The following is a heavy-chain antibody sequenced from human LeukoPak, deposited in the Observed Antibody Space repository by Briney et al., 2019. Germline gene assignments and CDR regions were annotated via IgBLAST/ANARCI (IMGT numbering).Heavy chain of an antibody. CDR2: ISYDGSNK. Sequence: GGSLRLSCAASGFTFSSYAMHWVRQAPGKGLEWVAVISYDGSNKYYADSMKGRFTISRDNSKNTLYLQMNSLRAEDTAVYFCAKGLYSYTIGPSFDYWGQGTLVTVSS. J-gene: IGHJ4*02. CDR3: AKGLYSYTIGPSFDY. V-gene: IGHV3-30*04. D-gene: IGHD5-18*01. CDR1: GFTFSSYA.